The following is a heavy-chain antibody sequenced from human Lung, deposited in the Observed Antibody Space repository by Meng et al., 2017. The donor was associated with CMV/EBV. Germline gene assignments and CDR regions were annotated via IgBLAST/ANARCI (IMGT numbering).Heavy chain of an antibody. V-gene: IGHV3-21*01. J-gene: IGHJ4*02. CDR3: ARDTLTMVRGVWVY. CDR1: GFTFSSYS. CDR2: ISSSSSYI. D-gene: IGHD3-10*01. Sequence: GGPLRLSCAASGFTFSSYSMNWVRQAPGKGPEWVSSISSSSSYIYYADSVKGRFTISRDNAKNSLYLQMNSLRAEDTAVYYCARDTLTMVRGVWVYWGQGTXVTVSS.